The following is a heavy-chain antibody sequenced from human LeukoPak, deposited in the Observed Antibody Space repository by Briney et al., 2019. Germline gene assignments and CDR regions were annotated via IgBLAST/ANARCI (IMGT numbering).Heavy chain of an antibody. CDR1: GYTFTTSG. CDR2: VSAYNGNT. CDR3: ARSGGWAYGDYDGFIAFDI. J-gene: IGHJ3*02. Sequence: GASVKVSCKTSGYTFTTSGISWVRQAPGQGLEWMGWVSAYNGNTNYEQKLQGRVTMTTDTSTSTAYMELRSLRSDDTAVYYCARSGGWAYGDYDGFIAFDIWGQGTMVTVSS. V-gene: IGHV1-18*01. D-gene: IGHD4-17*01.